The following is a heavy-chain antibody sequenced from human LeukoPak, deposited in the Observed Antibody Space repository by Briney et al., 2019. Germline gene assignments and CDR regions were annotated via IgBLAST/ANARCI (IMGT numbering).Heavy chain of an antibody. J-gene: IGHJ2*01. Sequence: PGGSLRLSCAASGFTFSTHWMHWARQAPGKGLEWVSRMNSDGSSSSYADSVKGRFTISRDNAKSTLYLQMNSLRAEDTAVYYCARGGDGSNIYWYFDLWGRGALVTDSS. V-gene: IGHV3-74*01. CDR1: GFTFSTHW. D-gene: IGHD5-24*01. CDR3: ARGGDGSNIYWYFDL. CDR2: MNSDGSSS.